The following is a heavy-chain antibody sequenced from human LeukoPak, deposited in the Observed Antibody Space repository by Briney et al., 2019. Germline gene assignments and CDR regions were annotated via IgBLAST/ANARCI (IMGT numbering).Heavy chain of an antibody. D-gene: IGHD2-2*02. CDR1: GYSISSGYY. CDR3: ARHNIVVVPAAISVPYNWFDP. J-gene: IGHJ5*02. CDR2: IYHSGST. V-gene: IGHV4-38-2*01. Sequence: SETLSLTCAVSGYSISSGYYWGWIRQPPGKGLEWIGSIYHSGSTYYNPSLKSRVTISVDTSKNQFSLKLSSVTAADTAVYYCARHNIVVVPAAISVPYNWFDPWGQGTLVTVSS.